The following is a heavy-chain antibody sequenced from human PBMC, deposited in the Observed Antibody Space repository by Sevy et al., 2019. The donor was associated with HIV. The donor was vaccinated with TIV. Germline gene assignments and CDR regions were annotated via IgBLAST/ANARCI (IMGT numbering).Heavy chain of an antibody. V-gene: IGHV3-30*18. Sequence: GGSLRLSCAASGFTFSSYGMHWVRQAPGKGLEWVAVISYDGSNKYYADSVKGRFTISRDNSKNTLYLQMNRLRAEDTAVYYCAKELHGADYDSSGYSVGAFDIWGQGTMVTVSS. CDR3: AKELHGADYDSSGYSVGAFDI. J-gene: IGHJ3*02. CDR2: ISYDGSNK. CDR1: GFTFSSYG. D-gene: IGHD3-22*01.